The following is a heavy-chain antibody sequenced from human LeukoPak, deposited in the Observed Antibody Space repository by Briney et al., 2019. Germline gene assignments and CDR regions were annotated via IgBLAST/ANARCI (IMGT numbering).Heavy chain of an antibody. CDR2: ISSSDSTM. CDR1: GFIFSSYE. J-gene: IGHJ5*02. CDR3: ARDLGTQGGYVDP. V-gene: IGHV3-48*03. Sequence: GGALRLSRAASGFIFSSYEMNWVGQAPGKGLEWVSYISSSDSTMYYADSVKGRFTISRDNAKNSPYLQMDSLRVEDTGIYYCARDLGTQGGYVDPGGEGTLVTVSS. D-gene: IGHD5-12*01.